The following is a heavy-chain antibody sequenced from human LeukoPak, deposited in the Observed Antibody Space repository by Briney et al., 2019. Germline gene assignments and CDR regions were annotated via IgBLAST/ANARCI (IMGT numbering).Heavy chain of an antibody. Sequence: PTVNVSCKASGYTFAGYYMHWVRQAPGQGLEWMGWINPNSGGTNYAQKFQGRVTMTRDTSISTAYMELSRLRSDDTAVYYCARDILDCSSTSCYTGDVWGKGTTVTVSS. CDR3: ARDILDCSSTSCYTGDV. CDR2: INPNSGGT. CDR1: GYTFAGYY. V-gene: IGHV1-2*02. D-gene: IGHD2-2*02. J-gene: IGHJ6*04.